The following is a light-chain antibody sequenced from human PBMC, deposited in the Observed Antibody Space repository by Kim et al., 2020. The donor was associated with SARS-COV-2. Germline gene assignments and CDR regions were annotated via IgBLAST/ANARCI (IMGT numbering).Light chain of an antibody. J-gene: IGLJ2*01. CDR2: KDR. Sequence: VPTGKTASISSSGDKWEKKCACWYQQTTGESPVLVIYKDRQRPSGIDARFSGTNSGNTAILTTSGNQAMDEADYFGQGWGSRTAVVFGGGTQLTVL. V-gene: IGLV3-1*01. CDR3: QGWGSRTAVV. CDR1: KWEKKC.